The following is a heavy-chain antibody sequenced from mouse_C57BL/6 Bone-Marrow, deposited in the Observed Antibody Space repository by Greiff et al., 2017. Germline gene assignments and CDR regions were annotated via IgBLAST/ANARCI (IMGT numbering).Heavy chain of an antibody. CDR1: GYTFTSYW. CDR2: IDPSDSET. V-gene: IGHV1-52*01. D-gene: IGHD1-2*01. Sequence: QVQLQQPGAELVRPGSSVKLSCKASGYTFTSYWMHWVKQRPIQGLEWIGNIDPSDSETHYNQKFKDKATLTVDKSSSTAYMQLSSLTSEYSAVYYCARGYRWYFDVWGTGTTVTVSS. CDR3: ARGYRWYFDV. J-gene: IGHJ1*03.